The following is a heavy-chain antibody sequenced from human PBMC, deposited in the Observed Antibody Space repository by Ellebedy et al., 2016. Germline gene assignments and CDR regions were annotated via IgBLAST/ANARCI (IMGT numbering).Heavy chain of an antibody. J-gene: IGHJ4*02. CDR3: AKDRSQKPAGTTGN. Sequence: GESLKISCAASGFTFSSYAMSWVRQAPGKGLEWVSAISGSGGSTYYADSVKGRFTISRDNSKNTLYLQMNSLRAEDTAVYYCAKDRSQKPAGTTGNWGQGTLVTVSS. CDR1: GFTFSSYA. CDR2: ISGSGGST. V-gene: IGHV3-23*01. D-gene: IGHD1-7*01.